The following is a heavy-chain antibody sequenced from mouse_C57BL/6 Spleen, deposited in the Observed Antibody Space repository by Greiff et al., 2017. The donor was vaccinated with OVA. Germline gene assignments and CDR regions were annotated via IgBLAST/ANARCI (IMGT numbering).Heavy chain of an antibody. D-gene: IGHD1-1*01. CDR3: ARYRITTVVARYFDV. CDR1: GYSITSDY. Sequence: EVQRVESGPGLAKPSQTLSLTCSVTGYSITSDYWNWIRKFPGNKLEYMGYISYSGSTYYNPSLKSRISITRDTSKNQYYLQLNSVTTEDTATYYCARYRITTVVARYFDVWGTGTTVTVSS. CDR2: ISYSGST. J-gene: IGHJ1*03. V-gene: IGHV3-8*01.